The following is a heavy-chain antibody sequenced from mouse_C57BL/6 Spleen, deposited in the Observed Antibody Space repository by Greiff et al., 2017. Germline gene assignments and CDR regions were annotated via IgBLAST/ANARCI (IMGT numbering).Heavy chain of an antibody. Sequence: VQLVESGAELVKPGASVKISCKASGYAFSSYWMNWVKQRPGKGLEWIGQIYPGDGDTNYNGKFKGKATLTADKSSSTAYMQLSSLTSEDSAVYFCARRGTTGYFDVWGTGTTVTVSS. J-gene: IGHJ1*03. D-gene: IGHD1-1*01. CDR3: ARRGTTGYFDV. V-gene: IGHV1-80*01. CDR2: IYPGDGDT. CDR1: GYAFSSYW.